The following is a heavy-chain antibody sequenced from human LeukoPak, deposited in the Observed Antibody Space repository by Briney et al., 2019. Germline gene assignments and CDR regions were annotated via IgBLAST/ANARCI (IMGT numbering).Heavy chain of an antibody. V-gene: IGHV1-46*01. CDR3: ARGGGYYDSSGLVDY. D-gene: IGHD3-22*01. J-gene: IGHJ4*02. Sequence: ASVKASCKASGYTFTSYYMHWVRQAPGQGLEWMGIINPSGGSTSYAQKFQGRVTMTRDMSTSTVYMELSSLRSEDTAVYYCARGGGYYDSSGLVDYWGQGTLVTVSS. CDR1: GYTFTSYY. CDR2: INPSGGST.